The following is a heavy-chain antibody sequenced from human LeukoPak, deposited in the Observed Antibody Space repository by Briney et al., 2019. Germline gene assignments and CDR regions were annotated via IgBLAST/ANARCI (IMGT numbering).Heavy chain of an antibody. J-gene: IGHJ4*02. V-gene: IGHV3-74*01. CDR1: RITFSSYW. CDR2: INDDGGAT. D-gene: IGHD1-7*01. CDR3: ARGTRVSYFDY. Sequence: GGSLRLSCAASRITFSSYWIYWVRQAPGKGLVWVSRINDDGGATSYADSVKGRFTISRDNAENTLYLQMDSLRAEDTAVYYCARGTRVSYFDYWGQGTLVTVSS.